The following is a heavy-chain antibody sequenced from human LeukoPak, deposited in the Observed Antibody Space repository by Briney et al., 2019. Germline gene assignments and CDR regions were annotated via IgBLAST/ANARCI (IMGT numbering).Heavy chain of an antibody. Sequence: GGSLRLSCAASGFTFSNAWMSWVRQAPGKGLEWVGRIKSKTDGGTTDYAAPVKGRFTISRDDSKNPLYLQMNSLKTEDTAVYYCTTDPHTYCTNGVCYKVDYWGQGTLVTVSS. V-gene: IGHV3-15*01. CDR1: GFTFSNAW. CDR3: TTDPHTYCTNGVCYKVDY. J-gene: IGHJ4*02. CDR2: IKSKTDGGTT. D-gene: IGHD2-8*01.